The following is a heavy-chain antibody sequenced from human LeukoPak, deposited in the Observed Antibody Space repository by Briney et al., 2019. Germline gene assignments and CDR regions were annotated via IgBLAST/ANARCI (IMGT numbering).Heavy chain of an antibody. CDR1: GGSISYYY. CDR2: IYTSGRT. V-gene: IGHV4-4*07. D-gene: IGHD4-11*01. J-gene: IGHJ4*02. CDR3: ARLSTVTTSFDY. Sequence: SETLSLTCTVSGGSISYYYWDWIRQPAGKGLEWIGRIYTSGRTYYNPSLKSRVSMSVDTSKNQFSLKLSSVTAADTAVYYCARLSTVTTSFDYWGQGTLVTVSS.